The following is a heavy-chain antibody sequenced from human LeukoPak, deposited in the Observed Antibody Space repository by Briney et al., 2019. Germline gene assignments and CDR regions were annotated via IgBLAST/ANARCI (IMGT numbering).Heavy chain of an antibody. D-gene: IGHD2-2*01. J-gene: IGHJ5*02. CDR3: ARGYCSSTSCRLNSHNWFDP. Sequence: ASVKVSCKASGYTFTSYYMHWVRQAPGQGLEWMGIINPSGGSTSYAQKFQGRVTMTRDTSTSTVYMELSSLRSEDTAVYYCARGYCSSTSCRLNSHNWFDPWGQGTLVTVSS. CDR1: GYTFTSYY. CDR2: INPSGGST. V-gene: IGHV1-46*01.